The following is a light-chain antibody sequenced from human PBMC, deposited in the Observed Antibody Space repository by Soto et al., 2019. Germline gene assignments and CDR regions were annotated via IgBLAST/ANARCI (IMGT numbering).Light chain of an antibody. V-gene: IGLV2-14*01. CDR2: EVS. Sequence: QSALTQPASVSGSPGQSITIYCTGTSSDVGGYNYVSWYQQHPGKAPKLMIYEVSNWPSGVSNRFSGSKSDNTASLTISGRQAEDEADYYCSSYTSSSTYGFGTGTKLTVL. J-gene: IGLJ1*01. CDR3: SSYTSSSTYG. CDR1: SSDVGGYNY.